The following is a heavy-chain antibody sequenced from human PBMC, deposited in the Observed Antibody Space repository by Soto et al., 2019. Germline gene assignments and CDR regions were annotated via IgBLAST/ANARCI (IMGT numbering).Heavy chain of an antibody. CDR3: GISKLPTYYMDV. V-gene: IGHV4-34*01. J-gene: IGHJ6*03. D-gene: IGHD1-7*01. CDR1: GGSFSCYY. CDR2: INHSGST. Sequence: SETLSLTCAVYGGSFSCYYWSWIRQPPGKGLEWIGEINHSGSTNYNPSLKSRVTISVDTSKNQFSLKLSSVTAADTAVYYCGISKLPTYYMDVWGKGTTVTVSS.